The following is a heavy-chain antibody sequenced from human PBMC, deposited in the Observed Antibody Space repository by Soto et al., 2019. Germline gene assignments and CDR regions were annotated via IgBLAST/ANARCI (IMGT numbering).Heavy chain of an antibody. V-gene: IGHV3-11*01. CDR1: GFTLSDYY. Sequence: VGSLRLSCAASGFTLSDYYMTWIRQAPGKGLEWVSYISSSGRTVYYADSVKGRFAISRDNAKNSLSLQMNSLRAEDTAVYYCASQELAGHWGQGTLVTVSS. CDR3: ASQELAGH. CDR2: ISSSGRTV. J-gene: IGHJ4*02. D-gene: IGHD1-26*01.